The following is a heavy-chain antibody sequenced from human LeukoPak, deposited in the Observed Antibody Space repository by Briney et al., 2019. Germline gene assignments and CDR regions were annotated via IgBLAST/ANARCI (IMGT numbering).Heavy chain of an antibody. J-gene: IGHJ4*02. CDR1: GGSISISSYY. Sequence: PSETLSLTCTVYGGSISISSYYWGWIRQPPGKGLEWIGSIYYSGSTYYNPSLKSRVTISVDTSKNQFSLKLSSVTAADTAVYYCAIQYYYPLYYFDYWGQGTLVTVSS. CDR3: AIQYYYPLYYFDY. D-gene: IGHD3-10*01. V-gene: IGHV4-39*01. CDR2: IYYSGST.